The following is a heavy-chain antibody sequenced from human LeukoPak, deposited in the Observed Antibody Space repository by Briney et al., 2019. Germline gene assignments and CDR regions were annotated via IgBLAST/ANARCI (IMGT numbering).Heavy chain of an antibody. CDR2: IIPILGIA. J-gene: IGHJ5*02. CDR3: ARGSLYYYDSSGESPFDP. D-gene: IGHD3-22*01. V-gene: IGHV1-69*04. Sequence: AVKVSCKPSGGTFSSYAISWVRQAPGQGLEWMGRIIPILGIANYAQKFQGRVTITADKSTSTTYMELSSLRSEDTAVYYCARGSLYYYDSSGESPFDPWGQGTLVTVSS. CDR1: GGTFSSYA.